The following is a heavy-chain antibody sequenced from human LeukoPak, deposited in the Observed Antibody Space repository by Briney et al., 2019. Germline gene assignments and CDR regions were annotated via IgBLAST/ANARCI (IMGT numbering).Heavy chain of an antibody. D-gene: IGHD5-24*01. CDR3: SRGIDGYDSIVDY. J-gene: IGHJ4*02. V-gene: IGHV3-33*01. CDR1: GFTFSSYA. CDR2: LWYDGSNK. Sequence: GGSLRLSCAASGFTFSSYAMHWVRQAPGKGLEWVAVLWYDGSNKYHADSVKGRFTISRDNSKNTLYLQMNSLRVEDTAVYYCSRGIDGYDSIVDYWGQGTLVTVSS.